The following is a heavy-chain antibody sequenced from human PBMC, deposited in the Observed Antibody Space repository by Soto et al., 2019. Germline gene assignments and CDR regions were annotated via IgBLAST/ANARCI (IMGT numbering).Heavy chain of an antibody. CDR3: ARDRHNNFFDP. J-gene: IGHJ5*02. CDR1: GASMSSGGSY. Sequence: QVQLQESGPGLVKPSQTLSLTCTVSGASMSSGGSYWTWIRQSPGKGLEWIGYIYYSGSTYYNPSLESRVAISLDTSRSQCSLTLHSVTAADTAIYYCARDRHNNFFDPWGQGTLVTVSS. CDR2: IYYSGST. D-gene: IGHD6-6*01. V-gene: IGHV4-31*03.